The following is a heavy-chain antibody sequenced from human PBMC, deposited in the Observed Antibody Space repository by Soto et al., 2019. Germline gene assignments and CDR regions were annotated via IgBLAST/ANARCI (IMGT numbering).Heavy chain of an antibody. V-gene: IGHV4-39*01. J-gene: IGHJ6*02. CDR2: GFHTGTT. D-gene: IGHD3-10*01. Sequence: QLQLQESGPGLVKPSETLSLTCTVSGGSFSSGTYYWGWIRQSPGKGLGWIGNGFHTGTTHYNPSLKSRVTISVDTSKDEFSLRLSSVTAADTAVYYCARLDYGNGMDVWGQGTTVTVSS. CDR1: GGSFSSGTYY. CDR3: ARLDYGNGMDV.